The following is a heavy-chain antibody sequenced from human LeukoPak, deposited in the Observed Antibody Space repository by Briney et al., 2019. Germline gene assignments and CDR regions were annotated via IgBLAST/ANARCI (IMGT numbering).Heavy chain of an antibody. CDR1: GFPFSNYK. D-gene: IGHD1-26*01. J-gene: IGHJ4*02. CDR2: ITSSSGYI. CDR3: AREVGSNGAFDY. Sequence: GSLRLSCAAPGFPFSNYKMNWVRQAPGRGLEWVSFITSSSGYIYYADSVKGRFAISRDNAKNSLYLQMNSLRADDTAVYSCAREVGSNGAFDYWGPGTLVTVSS. V-gene: IGHV3-21*01.